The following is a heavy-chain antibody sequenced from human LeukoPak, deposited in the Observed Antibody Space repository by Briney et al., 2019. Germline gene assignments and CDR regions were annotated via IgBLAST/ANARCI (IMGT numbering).Heavy chain of an antibody. CDR3: ARVSYYDSSGDTADY. J-gene: IGHJ4*02. CDR1: GYIFTGYY. Sequence: VASVKVSCKASGYIFTGYYMHWVRQAPGQGLEWMGGIIPIFGTANYAQKFQGRVTITTDESTSTAYMELSSLRSEDTAVYYCARVSYYDSSGDTADYWGQGTLVTVSS. D-gene: IGHD3-22*01. CDR2: IIPIFGTA. V-gene: IGHV1-69*05.